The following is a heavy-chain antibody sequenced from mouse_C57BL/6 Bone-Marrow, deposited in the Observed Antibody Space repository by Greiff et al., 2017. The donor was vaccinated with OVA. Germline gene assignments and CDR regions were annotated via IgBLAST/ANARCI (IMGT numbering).Heavy chain of an antibody. CDR3: APNGYDEDFDY. J-gene: IGHJ2*01. D-gene: IGHD2-2*01. V-gene: IGHV1-64*01. CDR1: GYTFTSYW. Sequence: QVQLQQPGAELVKPGASVKLSCKASGYTFTSYWMHWVKQRPGQGLEWIGMIHPNSGSTNYNEKFKSKATLTVDKSSSTAYMQLSSLTSEDAAVYYCAPNGYDEDFDYWGQGTTLTVSS. CDR2: IHPNSGST.